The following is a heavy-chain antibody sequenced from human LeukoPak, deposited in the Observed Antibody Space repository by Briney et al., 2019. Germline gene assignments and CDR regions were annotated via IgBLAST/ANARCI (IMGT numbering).Heavy chain of an antibody. D-gene: IGHD4-17*01. CDR3: AKDPGYGDYYFDY. CDR2: IKQDGSEK. V-gene: IGHV3-7*03. Sequence: GGSLRLSCAASGFIFSNYWTSWVRQAPGKGLEWVANIKQDGSEKYYVDSVKGRFTISRDNAKNSLYLQMNSLRAEDTALYYCAKDPGYGDYYFDYWGQGTLVTVSS. CDR1: GFIFSNYW. J-gene: IGHJ4*02.